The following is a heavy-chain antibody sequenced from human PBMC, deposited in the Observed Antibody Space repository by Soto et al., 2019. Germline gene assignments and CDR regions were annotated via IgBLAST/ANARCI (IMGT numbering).Heavy chain of an antibody. CDR3: ARESLGAKGADH. CDR1: GDTFNSYV. Sequence: QVQLVQSGAEVKRPGSSVKVSCESSGDTFNSYVISWVRQAPGQGLEWMGGIIPIIGVTHYAQKFQGRVTISALSSTGTAYMELTNLGFEDTALYYCARESLGAKGADHWGQGLLVTVSS. V-gene: IGHV1-69*17. J-gene: IGHJ4*02. D-gene: IGHD3-16*01. CDR2: IIPIIGVT.